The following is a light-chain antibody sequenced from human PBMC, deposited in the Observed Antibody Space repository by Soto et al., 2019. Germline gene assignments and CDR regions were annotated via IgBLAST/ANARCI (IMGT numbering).Light chain of an antibody. CDR1: KLGDKY. V-gene: IGLV3-1*01. CDR3: QAWDSSTPVV. Sequence: SYELTQPPSVSVSPGQTASITCSGDKLGDKYACWYQQKPGQSPVLVIYQDSKRPSGIPERFSGSKSGNTATLTISGTQAMDEAVYYCQAWDSSTPVVFGGSTQLTVL. J-gene: IGLJ7*01. CDR2: QDS.